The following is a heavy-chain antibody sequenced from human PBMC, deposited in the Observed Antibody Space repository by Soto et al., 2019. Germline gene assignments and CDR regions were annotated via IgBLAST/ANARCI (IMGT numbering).Heavy chain of an antibody. V-gene: IGHV1-69*01. CDR3: ARREVGATSYYYYGMDV. CDR2: IIPIFGTA. Sequence: KASCRASGGTFRSYAITSVQQAPGQGLEWMGGIIPIFGTANYAQKFQGRVTITADESTSTAYMELSSLRSEDTAVYYCARREVGATSYYYYGMDVWGQGTTVTVSS. CDR1: GGTFRSYA. J-gene: IGHJ6*02. D-gene: IGHD1-26*01.